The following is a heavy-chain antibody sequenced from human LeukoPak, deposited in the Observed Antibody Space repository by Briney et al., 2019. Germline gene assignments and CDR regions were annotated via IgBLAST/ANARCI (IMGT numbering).Heavy chain of an antibody. Sequence: PGGSLRLSCAASGFTFSGYGMHWVRQAPGKGLEWVAFIRNDGSNKYYAGSMEGRFTISRDNSKNTLYLQINSLRTEDTAIYYCAKDDILTGYSLDYWGQGTLVTVSS. CDR2: IRNDGSNK. D-gene: IGHD3-9*01. J-gene: IGHJ4*02. V-gene: IGHV3-30*02. CDR3: AKDDILTGYSLDY. CDR1: GFTFSGYG.